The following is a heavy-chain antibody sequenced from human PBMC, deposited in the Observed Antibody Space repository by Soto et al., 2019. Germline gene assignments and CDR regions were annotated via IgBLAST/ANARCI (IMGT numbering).Heavy chain of an antibody. D-gene: IGHD4-17*01. CDR1: GFTVSSNY. CDR3: ARSEAYGDYGGAFDI. Sequence: GGSLRLSCAASGFTVSSNYMSWVRQAPGKGLEWVSVIYSGGSTYYADSVKGRFTISRDNSKNTLYLQMNSLRAEDTAVYYCARSEAYGDYGGAFDIWGQGTMVTVSS. V-gene: IGHV3-53*01. J-gene: IGHJ3*02. CDR2: IYSGGST.